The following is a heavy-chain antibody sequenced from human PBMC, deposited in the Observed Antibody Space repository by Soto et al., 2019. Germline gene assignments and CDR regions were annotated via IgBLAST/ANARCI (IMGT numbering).Heavy chain of an antibody. D-gene: IGHD6-13*01. CDR2: ISGSGGST. V-gene: IGHV3-23*01. Sequence: GGSLRLSCAASGFTFSSHAMSWVRQAPGKGLEWVSDISGSGGSTYYADSVKGRFTISRDNSKNTLYLQMNSLRAEDTAVYYCTRERYSSSWYFWGQGTLVTVSS. J-gene: IGHJ4*02. CDR3: TRERYSSSWYF. CDR1: GFTFSSHA.